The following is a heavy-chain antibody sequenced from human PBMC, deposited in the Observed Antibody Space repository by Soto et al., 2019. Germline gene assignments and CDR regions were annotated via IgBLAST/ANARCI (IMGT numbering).Heavy chain of an antibody. J-gene: IGHJ4*02. CDR1: GATFSGNF. CDR2: INPDNGDT. CDR3: TRVLSGANFQY. D-gene: IGHD3-10*01. Sequence: QVQLVQSGAEVREPGASVKVSCKPSGATFSGNFFHWVRQAPGQGLEWMGWINPDNGDTNYAQKFPDGVTMTRDSSISTAYMDLGRLRSDDTAVYFCTRVLSGANFQYWGQGTLVTVCS. V-gene: IGHV1-2*02.